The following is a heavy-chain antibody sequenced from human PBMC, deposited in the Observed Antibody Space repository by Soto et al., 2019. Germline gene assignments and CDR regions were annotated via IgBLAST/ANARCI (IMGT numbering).Heavy chain of an antibody. J-gene: IGHJ4*02. CDR2: ISYDGSNK. V-gene: IGHV3-30-3*01. CDR1: RFTFSSYA. D-gene: IGHD5-12*01. Sequence: GSLRLSCAASRFTFSSYALHWVRQAPGKGLEWVAIISYDGSNKYQADSVKGRFTISRDNSMNTLYLQMNSLRPEDTAVYYCARDGYNGYGLDCWGQGTLVTVSS. CDR3: ARDGYNGYGLDC.